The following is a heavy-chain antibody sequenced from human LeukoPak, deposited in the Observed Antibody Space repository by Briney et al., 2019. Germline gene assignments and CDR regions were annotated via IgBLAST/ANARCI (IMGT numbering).Heavy chain of an antibody. V-gene: IGHV4-59*02. CDR2: MYYSGST. CDR3: ARAPGGYGSGSRGAFDI. D-gene: IGHD3-10*01. Sequence: SETLSLTCTVSGGSVGSYYWSWIRQPPGKGLEWIDYMYYSGSTNYNPSLKSRVTISIDTSKNQFSLKLTSVTAADTAVFYCARAPGGYGSGSRGAFDIWGQGTMVTVSS. CDR1: GGSVGSYY. J-gene: IGHJ3*02.